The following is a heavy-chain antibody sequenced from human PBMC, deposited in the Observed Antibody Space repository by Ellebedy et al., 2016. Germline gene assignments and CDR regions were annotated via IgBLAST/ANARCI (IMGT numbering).Heavy chain of an antibody. CDR1: GGSFSGYY. D-gene: IGHD3-10*01. J-gene: IGHJ6*02. Sequence: SETLSLXXAVYGGSFSGYYWSWIRQPPGKGLEWIGEINHSGSTNYNPSLKSRVTISVDTSKNQFSLKLSSVTAADTAVYYCARGRSYYGSGSYRIDYYYYGMDVWGQGTTVTVSS. CDR2: INHSGST. CDR3: ARGRSYYGSGSYRIDYYYYGMDV. V-gene: IGHV4-34*01.